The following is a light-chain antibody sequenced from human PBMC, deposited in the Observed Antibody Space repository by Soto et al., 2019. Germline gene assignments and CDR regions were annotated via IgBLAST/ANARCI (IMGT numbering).Light chain of an antibody. J-gene: IGKJ1*01. CDR3: QQYYSTPWT. CDR1: QSVLYSSNNKNY. CDR2: WAS. Sequence: DGVMSQSPDSLGVSLGERATIDCKCSQSVLYSSNNKNYLAWYQQKPGQPPKLLIYWASTRESGVPDRFSGSGSGTDFTLTISSLQAEDVAVYYCQQYYSTPWTFGQGTKVDIK. V-gene: IGKV4-1*01.